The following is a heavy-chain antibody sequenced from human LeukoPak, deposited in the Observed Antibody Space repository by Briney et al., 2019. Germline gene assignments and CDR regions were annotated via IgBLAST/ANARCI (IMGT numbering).Heavy chain of an antibody. CDR3: ARDLMITFGGVIGYDY. CDR1: GYTFTGYY. J-gene: IGHJ4*02. D-gene: IGHD3-16*02. V-gene: IGHV1-2*02. Sequence: ASVKVSCKASGYTFTGYYMHWVRQAPAQGLEWIGWINPNSGGTNYAQKFQGRVTMTRDTSISTAYMELSRLRSDDTAVYYCARDLMITFGGVIGYDYWGQGTLVTVSS. CDR2: INPNSGGT.